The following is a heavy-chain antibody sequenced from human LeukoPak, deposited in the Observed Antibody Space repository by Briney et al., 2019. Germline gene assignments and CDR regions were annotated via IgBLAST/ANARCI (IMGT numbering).Heavy chain of an antibody. CDR1: GGSISSSSYY. V-gene: IGHV4-39*01. CDR2: IYYSGST. Sequence: SETLSLTCTVSGGSISSSSYYWGWIRQPPGKGLEWIGSIYYSGSTYYNTSLKSRVTISVDTSKNQFSLKLSSVTAADTAVYFCARRRPSHYFDYWGQGTLVTVSS. CDR3: ARRRPSHYFDY. J-gene: IGHJ4*02.